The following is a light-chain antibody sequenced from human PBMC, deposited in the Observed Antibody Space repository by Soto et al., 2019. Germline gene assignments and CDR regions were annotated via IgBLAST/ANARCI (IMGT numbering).Light chain of an antibody. CDR1: QSVSSN. J-gene: IGKJ5*01. V-gene: IGKV3-15*01. CDR2: GAS. Sequence: EIGMSQSPATLSVSPGERATLSCRASQSVSSNLAWYQQKPGQAPRLLIYGASTRATGIPARFSGSGSGAEFTLTIGSLQSEDFAVYYCQQYNNWPPSITFGQGTRLEI. CDR3: QQYNNWPPSIT.